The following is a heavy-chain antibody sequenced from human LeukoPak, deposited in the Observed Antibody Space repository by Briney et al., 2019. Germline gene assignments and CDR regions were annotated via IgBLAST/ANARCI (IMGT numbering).Heavy chain of an antibody. J-gene: IGHJ4*02. CDR1: GFTFTSYA. D-gene: IGHD6-6*01. CDR3: AKDRHSSSGEFDY. CDR2: ISGSGGNT. V-gene: IGHV3-23*01. Sequence: PGGSLRLSCAASGFTFTSYAMSWVRQAPGKGLEWVSGISGSGGNTYYADSVKGRLTISRDNSKNTLYLQMNSLRAEDTAVYYCAKDRHSSSGEFDYWGQGTLVTVSS.